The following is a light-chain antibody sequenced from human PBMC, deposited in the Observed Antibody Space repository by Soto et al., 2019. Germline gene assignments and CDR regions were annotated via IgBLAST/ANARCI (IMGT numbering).Light chain of an antibody. CDR1: QSVSSN. CDR2: GAS. Sequence: EIVMTQSPATLSVSPGERATLSCRASQSVSSNLAWYQQKPGQAPRLLIYGASTRATGIPARFSGSGSGPEFTLTIRSLQSEDFAVYYCQQYNNWPITFGQGTRLEIK. V-gene: IGKV3-15*01. J-gene: IGKJ5*01. CDR3: QQYNNWPIT.